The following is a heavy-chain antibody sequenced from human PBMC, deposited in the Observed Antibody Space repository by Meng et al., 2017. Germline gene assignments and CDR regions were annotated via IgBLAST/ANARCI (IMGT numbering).Heavy chain of an antibody. Sequence: GESLKISCAASGFTFSSYAMSWVRQAPGKGLEWVSAISGSGGSTYYADSVKGRFTISRDNSKNTLYLQMNSLRAEDTAVYYCAGERGSRQFDLWGRGTLVTVSS. CDR1: GFTFSSYA. D-gene: IGHD3-10*01. CDR2: ISGSGGST. V-gene: IGHV3-23*01. J-gene: IGHJ2*01. CDR3: AGERGSRQFDL.